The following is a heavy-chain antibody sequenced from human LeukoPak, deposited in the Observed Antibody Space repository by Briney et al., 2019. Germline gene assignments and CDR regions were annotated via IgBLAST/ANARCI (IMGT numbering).Heavy chain of an antibody. CDR1: GYIFITYY. D-gene: IGHD3-10*01. J-gene: IGHJ6*03. CDR3: ARGDGDDYYYYMDV. Sequence: ASVTVSCKASGYIFITYYIHWVRQAPGQGLEWVGMINPAGGRTVYAQKFQGRVTMSTDTSTSTVSMELSSLRSEDTAVYYCARGDGDDYYYYMDVWGKGTTVTVSS. V-gene: IGHV1-46*01. CDR2: INPAGGRT.